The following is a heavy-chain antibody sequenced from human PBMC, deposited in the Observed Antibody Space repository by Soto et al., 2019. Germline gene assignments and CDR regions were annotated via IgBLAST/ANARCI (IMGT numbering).Heavy chain of an antibody. CDR1: GGTFSSYT. CDR2: IIPILGIA. Sequence: QVQLVQSGAEVKKPGSSVKVSCKASGGTFSSYTISWVRQAPGQGLEWMGRIIPILGIANYAQKFQGRVTITADKSTSTAYMELSSLRSEDTAVYYCARGYSYGDPFDYWGQGNLVTVSS. D-gene: IGHD5-18*01. V-gene: IGHV1-69*02. J-gene: IGHJ4*02. CDR3: ARGYSYGDPFDY.